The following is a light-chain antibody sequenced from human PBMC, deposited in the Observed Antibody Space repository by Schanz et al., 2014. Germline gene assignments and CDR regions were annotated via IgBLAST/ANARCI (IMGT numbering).Light chain of an antibody. J-gene: IGLJ2*01. Sequence: QSVLTQPASVSGSPGQSITISCTGTSSDVGGYNDVSWYRQHPGKAPKLIIYEGTKRPSGVPDRFSGSKSGNTASLTVSGLQAEDEADYYCSSYAGSNNVVFGGGTKLTVL. CDR1: SSDVGGYND. CDR3: SSYAGSNNVV. V-gene: IGLV2-8*01. CDR2: EGT.